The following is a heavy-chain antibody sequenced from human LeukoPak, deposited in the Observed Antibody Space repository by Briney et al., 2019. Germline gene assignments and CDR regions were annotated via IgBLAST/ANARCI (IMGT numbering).Heavy chain of an antibody. CDR1: GFIFSTYA. V-gene: IGHV3-23*01. CDR2: ISGSGGGT. J-gene: IGHJ4*02. Sequence: PGGSLRLSCAASGFIFSTYAMNWVRQAPGKGLEWVSAISGSGGGTFYADSVKGRFTISRDNSKNTLYLQMNSLKTEDTAVYYCTTGDYGSGSPIPFDYWGQGTLVTVSS. D-gene: IGHD3-10*01. CDR3: TTGDYGSGSPIPFDY.